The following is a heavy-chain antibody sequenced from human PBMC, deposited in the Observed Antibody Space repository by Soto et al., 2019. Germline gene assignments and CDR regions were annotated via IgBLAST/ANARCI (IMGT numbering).Heavy chain of an antibody. CDR3: ARDNGGTFDY. CDR2: ISSSSTST. CDR1: GFTFSDYY. J-gene: IGHJ4*02. Sequence: QVPLVESGGGLVKPGGSLRLSCAASGFTFSDYYMAWIRQAPGKGLEWVSYISSSSTSTNYADSVRGRFTISRDDAKNSLYLQMNSLRAEDTAVYYCARDNGGTFDYWGQGTLVTVSS. D-gene: IGHD2-8*01. V-gene: IGHV3-11*05.